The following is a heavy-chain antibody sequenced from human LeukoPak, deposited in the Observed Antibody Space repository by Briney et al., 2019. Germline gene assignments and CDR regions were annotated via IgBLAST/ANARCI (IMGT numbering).Heavy chain of an antibody. CDR2: IYYSGST. V-gene: IGHV4-39*07. Sequence: PSETLSLTCTVSGGSISSSSYYWGWIRQPPGKGLEWIGSIYYSGSTYYNPSLKSRVTISVDTSKNQFSLKLSSVTAADTAVYYCARDTAPKLGYDFWSGYQGYFDLWGRGTLVTVSS. CDR3: ARDTAPKLGYDFWSGYQGYFDL. J-gene: IGHJ2*01. D-gene: IGHD3-3*01. CDR1: GGSISSSSYY.